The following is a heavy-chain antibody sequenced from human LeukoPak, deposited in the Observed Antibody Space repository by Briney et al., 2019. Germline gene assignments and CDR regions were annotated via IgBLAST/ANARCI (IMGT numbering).Heavy chain of an antibody. CDR3: AKGRENYGSGSYYHY. J-gene: IGHJ4*02. Sequence: GGSLRLSCAASGFTFSSYGMHWVRQAPGKGLEWVAVISYDGSNKYYADSVKGRFTISRDNSKNTLYLQMNSLRAEDTAVYYCAKGRENYGSGSYYHYWGQGTLVTVSS. V-gene: IGHV3-30*18. D-gene: IGHD3-10*01. CDR2: ISYDGSNK. CDR1: GFTFSSYG.